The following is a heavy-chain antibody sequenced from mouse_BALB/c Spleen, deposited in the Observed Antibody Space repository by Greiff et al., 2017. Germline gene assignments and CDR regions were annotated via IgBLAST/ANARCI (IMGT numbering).Heavy chain of an antibody. V-gene: IGHV5-6*01. CDR1: GFTFSSYG. CDR2: ISSGGSYT. J-gene: IGHJ3*01. CDR3: ARQGPTATAWFAY. D-gene: IGHD1-2*01. Sequence: EVKVVESGGDLVKPGGSLKLSCAASGFTFSSYGMSWVRQTPDKRLEWVATISSGGSYTYYPDSVKGRFTISRDNAKNTLYLQMSSLKSEDTAMYYCARQGPTATAWFAYWAKGLWSLSLQ.